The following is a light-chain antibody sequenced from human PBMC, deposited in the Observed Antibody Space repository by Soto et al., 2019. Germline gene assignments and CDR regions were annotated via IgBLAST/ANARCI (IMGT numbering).Light chain of an antibody. J-gene: IGKJ1*01. CDR2: ETS. CDR1: RSLTRW. CDR3: QQYSTFWT. V-gene: IGKV1-5*03. Sequence: PCTLSSSVVDIVTITCRASRSLTRWLAWYQQKPGKAPKLLIYETSILQSGVPSRFSGSGSGTDFTLTISSLQPDDIATYYCQQYSTFWTFGQGTKVDIK.